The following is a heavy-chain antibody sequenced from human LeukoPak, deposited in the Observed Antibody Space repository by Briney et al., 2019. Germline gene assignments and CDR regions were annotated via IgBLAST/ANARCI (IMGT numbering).Heavy chain of an antibody. CDR1: GFTFSSYW. V-gene: IGHV3-7*01. J-gene: IGHJ6*03. Sequence: GGSLRLSCAASGFTFSSYWMTWVRQAPGKGLEWVANIKEDGSEKYYVGSVKGRFTISRDNAKNSLYLQMNSLRAEDTAVYYCARSSWDWLVPLYYYYMDVWGKGTTVTVSS. CDR3: ARSSWDWLVPLYYYYMDV. D-gene: IGHD6-19*01. CDR2: IKEDGSEK.